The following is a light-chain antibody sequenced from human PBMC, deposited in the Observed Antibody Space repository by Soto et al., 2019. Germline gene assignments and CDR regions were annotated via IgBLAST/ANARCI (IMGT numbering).Light chain of an antibody. CDR3: LHDYSYPRT. Sequence: AIQMTQSPSSLSASVGDRFIITWRASQAIRNDLGWYQQKPGKAPKLLISTASTLHSGVPSRFSGSGSGADFTLTIRSLQPEDSATYYCLHDYSYPRTFGQGTKVDIK. CDR2: TAS. CDR1: QAIRND. J-gene: IGKJ1*01. V-gene: IGKV1-6*01.